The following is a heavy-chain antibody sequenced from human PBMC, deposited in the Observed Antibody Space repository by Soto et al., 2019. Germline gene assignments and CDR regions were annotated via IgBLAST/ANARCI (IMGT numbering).Heavy chain of an antibody. CDR2: IYYSGST. V-gene: IGHV4-59*08. D-gene: IGHD4-17*01. CDR1: GGSISSYY. Sequence: SETLSLTCTVSGGSISSYYWSWIRQPPGKGLEWIGYIYYSGSTNYNPSLKSRVTISVDTSKNQFSLKLSSVTAADTAVYYCARLPVSSDDYGDPTRITDYWGQGTLVTVSS. J-gene: IGHJ4*02. CDR3: ARLPVSSDDYGDPTRITDY.